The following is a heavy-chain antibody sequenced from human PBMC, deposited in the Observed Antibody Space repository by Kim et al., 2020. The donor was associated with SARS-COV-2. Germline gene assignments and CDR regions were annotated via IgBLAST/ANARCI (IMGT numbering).Heavy chain of an antibody. Sequence: ASVKVSCKASGFTFSDYAMYWVRQAPGQMLEWMGWINAGNGNTRYSQKFQGRVTITWDTSASTAYMDLTSLRFEDTAVYYCARERFGGSFDYWGQGTLVT. CDR1: GFTFSDYA. CDR3: ARERFGGSFDY. D-gene: IGHD3-10*01. J-gene: IGHJ4*02. CDR2: INAGNGNT. V-gene: IGHV1-3*01.